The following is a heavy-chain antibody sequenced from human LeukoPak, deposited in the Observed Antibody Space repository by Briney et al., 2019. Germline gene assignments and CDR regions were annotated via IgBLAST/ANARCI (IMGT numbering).Heavy chain of an antibody. V-gene: IGHV1-24*01. D-gene: IGHD5-18*01. CDR3: ATDNGYRYYFDY. CDR2: FDPEDGET. CDR1: GYTLTELS. Sequence: GASVKVSCKVSGYTLTELSMHWVRQAPGKGLEWMGGFDPEDGETIYAQKFQGSVTMTEDTSTDTAYMELSSLRSEDTAVYYCATDNGYRYYFDYWGQGTLVTVSS. J-gene: IGHJ4*02.